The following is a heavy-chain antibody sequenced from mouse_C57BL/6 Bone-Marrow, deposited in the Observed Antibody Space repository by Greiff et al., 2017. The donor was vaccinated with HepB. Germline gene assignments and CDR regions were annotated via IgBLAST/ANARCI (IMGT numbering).Heavy chain of an antibody. Sequence: EVKLVESGGGLVKPGGSLKLSCAASGFTFSSYAMSWVRQTPEKRLEWVATISDGGSYTYYPDNVKGRFTISRDNAKNNLYLQMSHLKSEDTAMYYCARALITTVDWYFDVWGTGTTLTVSS. CDR1: GFTFSSYA. J-gene: IGHJ1*03. CDR2: ISDGGSYT. CDR3: ARALITTVDWYFDV. V-gene: IGHV5-4*03. D-gene: IGHD1-1*01.